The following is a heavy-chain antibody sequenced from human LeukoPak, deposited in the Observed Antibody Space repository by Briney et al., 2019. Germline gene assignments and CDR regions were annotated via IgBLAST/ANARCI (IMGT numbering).Heavy chain of an antibody. Sequence: PSETLSLTCTVSRDSISSYYWSWIRQPPGKGLEWIGYIYYSGSTNYNPSLKSRVTISVDTSKNQFSLKLSSVTAADTAVYYCARYYYDSSGYYSRYYFDYWGQGTLVTVSS. CDR2: IYYSGST. CDR1: RDSISSYY. CDR3: ARYYYDSSGYYSRYYFDY. J-gene: IGHJ4*02. D-gene: IGHD3-22*01. V-gene: IGHV4-59*01.